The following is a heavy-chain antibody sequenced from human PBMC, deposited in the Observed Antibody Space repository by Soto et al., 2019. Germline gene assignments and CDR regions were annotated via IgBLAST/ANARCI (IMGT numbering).Heavy chain of an antibody. CDR3: VRGLRQQPPGYYYYGMDV. D-gene: IGHD6-13*01. CDR2: INHSGST. Sequence: SETLSLTCAVYGGSFSGYYWSWIRQPPGKGLEWIGEINHSGSTNYNPSLKSRITISVDTSKNQFSLKLSSVTAADTAVYYCVRGLRQQPPGYYYYGMDVWGQGTTVTVSS. V-gene: IGHV4-34*01. CDR1: GGSFSGYY. J-gene: IGHJ6*02.